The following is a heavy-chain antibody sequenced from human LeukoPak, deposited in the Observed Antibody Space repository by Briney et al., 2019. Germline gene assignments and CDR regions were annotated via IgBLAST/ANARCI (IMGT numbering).Heavy chain of an antibody. CDR2: INANTGGT. J-gene: IGHJ5*02. V-gene: IGHV1-2*02. CDR1: GYTFTGYY. Sequence: ASVKVSCKASGYTFTGYYMHWVRQAPGQGLEWMGWINANTGGTNYAQKFQGRVTMTRDTSISTAYMELSRLRSDDTAVYYCARVAYGSGRTKPVDPWGQGTLVTVSS. CDR3: ARVAYGSGRTKPVDP. D-gene: IGHD3-10*01.